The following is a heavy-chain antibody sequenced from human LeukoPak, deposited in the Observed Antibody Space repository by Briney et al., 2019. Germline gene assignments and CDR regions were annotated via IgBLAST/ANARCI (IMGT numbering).Heavy chain of an antibody. CDR3: ARMISALGYMDV. J-gene: IGHJ6*03. CDR2: INHSGST. CDR1: GGSFSGYY. V-gene: IGHV4-34*01. Sequence: SEPLSLTCAVYGGSFSGYYWSWIRQPPGKGLEWIGEINHSGSTNYNPSLKSRVTISVDTSKNQFSLKLSSVTAADTAVYYCARMISALGYMDVWGKGTTVTVSS. D-gene: IGHD3-22*01.